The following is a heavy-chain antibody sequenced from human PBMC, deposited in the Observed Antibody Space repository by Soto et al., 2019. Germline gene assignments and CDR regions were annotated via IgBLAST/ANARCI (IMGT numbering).Heavy chain of an antibody. CDR1: GYSFTSYY. V-gene: IGHV5-51*01. J-gene: IGHJ6*02. D-gene: IGHD3-10*01. CDR3: ARQRITRVWGVSSSGLDV. CDR2: IHPGDSET. Sequence: PGESLKISCXGSGYSFTSYYIAWVRQMPGKGLEWMGIIHPGDSETRYSPSFQGHVIISADKSISSAYLQWSSLEAADTAMYYCARQRITRVWGVSSSGLDVWGQGTTVTVS.